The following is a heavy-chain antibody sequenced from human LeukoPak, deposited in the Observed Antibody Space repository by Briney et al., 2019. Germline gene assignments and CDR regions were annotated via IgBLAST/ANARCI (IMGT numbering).Heavy chain of an antibody. CDR1: GGTFSSYA. V-gene: IGHV1-2*02. D-gene: IGHD6-13*01. CDR3: ARGQQLALDAFDI. Sequence: ASVKVSCKASGGTFSSYAISWVRQAPGQGLEWMGWINPNSGGTNYAQKFQGGVTMTRDTSISTAYMELSRLRSDDTAVYYCARGQQLALDAFDIWGQGTMVTVSS. CDR2: INPNSGGT. J-gene: IGHJ3*02.